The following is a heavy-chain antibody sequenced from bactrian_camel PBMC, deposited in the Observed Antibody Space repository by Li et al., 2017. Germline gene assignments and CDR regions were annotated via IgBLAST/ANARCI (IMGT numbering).Heavy chain of an antibody. CDR2: RPDGST. CDR1: GDNFGKMC. D-gene: IGHD6*01. Sequence: HVQLVESGGGLVQPGGSLRLSCAASGDNFGKMCIGWFRQAPGKEREEVGFRPDGSTHYADSVKGRFTISRDNAKNTVSLQLNSLKTEDTAMYYCAAGPWYSDEYNYWGQGTQVTVS. V-gene: IGHV3S53*01. J-gene: IGHJ4*01. CDR3: AAGPWYSDEYNY.